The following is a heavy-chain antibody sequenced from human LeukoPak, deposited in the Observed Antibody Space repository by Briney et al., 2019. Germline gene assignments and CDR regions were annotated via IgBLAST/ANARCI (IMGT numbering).Heavy chain of an antibody. Sequence: GGTLTLSCAASGFTFDDYAMHWVRRVPGKGLVGGSGISWNSGNIGYADSVKGRFTISRDNAKNSLYLQMNSLRTEDTALYYCAKEWGHWFDPWGQGTLVTVSS. J-gene: IGHJ5*02. V-gene: IGHV3-9*01. D-gene: IGHD3-16*01. CDR2: ISWNSGNI. CDR3: AKEWGHWFDP. CDR1: GFTFDDYA.